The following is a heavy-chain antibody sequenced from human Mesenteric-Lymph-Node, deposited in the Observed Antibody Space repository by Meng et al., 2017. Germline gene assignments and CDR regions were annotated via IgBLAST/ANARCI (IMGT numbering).Heavy chain of an antibody. D-gene: IGHD3-22*01. V-gene: IGHV1-2*06. CDR1: GYTFTGYY. J-gene: IGHJ4*02. CDR3: ASPYYYDGTGYTSFDY. Sequence: ASVKVSCKASGYTFTGYYMHWVRQAPGQGLEWMGRINPNSGGTNYAQKFQGRVTMTRDTSISTAYMELSSLTFDDTAIYYCASPYYYDGTGYTSFDYWGQGTLVTVSS. CDR2: INPNSGGT.